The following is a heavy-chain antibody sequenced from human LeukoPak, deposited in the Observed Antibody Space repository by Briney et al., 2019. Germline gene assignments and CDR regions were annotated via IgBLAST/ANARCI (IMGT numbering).Heavy chain of an antibody. CDR2: IYYSGST. D-gene: IGHD2-15*01. V-gene: IGHV4-59*12. CDR1: GGSISSYY. Sequence: SETLSLTCTVSGGSISSYYWSWIRQPPGKGLEWIGYIYYSGSTNYNPSLKSRVTMSVDTSKNQFSLKLSSVTAADTAVYYCVRENLEDTFYYYMDVWGKGTTVTVSS. CDR3: VRENLEDTFYYYMDV. J-gene: IGHJ6*03.